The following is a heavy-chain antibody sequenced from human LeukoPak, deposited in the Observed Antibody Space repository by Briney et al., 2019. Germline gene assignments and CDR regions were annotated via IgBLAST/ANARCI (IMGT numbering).Heavy chain of an antibody. CDR2: ISSNGGST. Sequence: PWRSLRLSCAASGFTFSSYAMYWVRQAPGKGLEYVSAISSNGGSTYYADSVKGRFTISRDNSKNMLYLQMGSLRAEDMAVYYCARGDYGDFSHYYYYGMDVWGKGTTVTVSS. CDR1: GFTFSSYA. D-gene: IGHD4-17*01. V-gene: IGHV3-64*02. J-gene: IGHJ6*04. CDR3: ARGDYGDFSHYYYYGMDV.